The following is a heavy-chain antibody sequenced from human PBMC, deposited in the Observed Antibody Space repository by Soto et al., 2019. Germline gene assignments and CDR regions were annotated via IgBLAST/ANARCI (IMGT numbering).Heavy chain of an antibody. D-gene: IGHD4-17*01. V-gene: IGHV1-18*01. CDR2: ISAYNGNT. J-gene: IGHJ3*02. CDR1: GYTFTSYG. Sequence: QVQLVQSGAELKKPGASVKVSCKASGYTFTSYGISWGRQAPGQGLEWMGWISAYNGNTNYAQKLQGRVTMTTDTSTSTAYMELRSLRSDDTAVYYCARDDSGGDYRIFAFDIWGQGTMVTVSS. CDR3: ARDDSGGDYRIFAFDI.